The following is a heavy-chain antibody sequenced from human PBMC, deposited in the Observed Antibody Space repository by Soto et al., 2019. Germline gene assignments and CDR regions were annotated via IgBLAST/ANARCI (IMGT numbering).Heavy chain of an antibody. CDR2: ISSSSSYI. CDR1: GFTFSSYS. J-gene: IGHJ6*03. D-gene: IGHD2-21*02. Sequence: EVQLVESGGGLVKPGGSLRLSCAASGFTFSSYSMNWVRQAPGKGLEWVSSISSSSSYIYYADSVKGRFTISRDNAKNSLYLQMNSLRAEDTAVYYCARDYRSEGDLPYYYMDVWGKGTTVTVSS. CDR3: ARDYRSEGDLPYYYMDV. V-gene: IGHV3-21*01.